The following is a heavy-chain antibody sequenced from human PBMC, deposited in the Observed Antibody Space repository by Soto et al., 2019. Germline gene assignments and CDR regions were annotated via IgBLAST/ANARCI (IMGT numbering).Heavy chain of an antibody. CDR1: GFTFSSYS. CDR3: SRSNWGSMRSCDY. CDR2: ISSSSSYI. Sequence: EVQLVESGGGLVKPGGSLRLSCAASGFTFSSYSMNWVRQAPGKGLEWVSSISSSSSYIYYADSVKGRFTISRDNAKNSLYLQMNRLRAEETAVYYCSRSNWGSMRSCDYWGQGTLVTVSS. V-gene: IGHV3-21*01. D-gene: IGHD7-27*01. J-gene: IGHJ4*02.